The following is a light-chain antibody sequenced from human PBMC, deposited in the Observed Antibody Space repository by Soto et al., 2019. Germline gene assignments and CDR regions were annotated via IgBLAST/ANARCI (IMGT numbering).Light chain of an antibody. CDR2: AAS. CDR3: QQTYSAPPIT. CDR1: QSINSY. V-gene: IGKV1-39*01. Sequence: IQMTQSPSSLSASVGDRVTITCRASQSINSYLNWYQQKPGKAPKLLIYAASSLQSGVPSRFSGSGSGTDFTLTISSLQPEDFATYYCQQTYSAPPITFGQGTRLEIK. J-gene: IGKJ5*01.